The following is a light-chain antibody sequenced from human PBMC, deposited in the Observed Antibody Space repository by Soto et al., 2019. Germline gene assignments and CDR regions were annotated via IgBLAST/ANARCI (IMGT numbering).Light chain of an antibody. J-gene: IGLJ3*02. Sequence: QSALTQPASVSGSPGQSITISCTGTSSDVGAYNYVSWYQQHPGKAPKLMIFDVSNRPSGVSNRFSGSKSGNTASLTISGLQAEDEADYYCSSYITATTRVFGGGTKLTVL. CDR2: DVS. CDR1: SSDVGAYNY. CDR3: SSYITATTRV. V-gene: IGLV2-14*01.